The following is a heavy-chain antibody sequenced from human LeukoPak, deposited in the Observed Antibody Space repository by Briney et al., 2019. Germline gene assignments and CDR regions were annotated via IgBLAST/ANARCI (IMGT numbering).Heavy chain of an antibody. CDR3: AREQLLWFGESSYGMDV. CDR2: ISAYNGNT. V-gene: IGHV1-18*01. J-gene: IGHJ6*02. D-gene: IGHD3-10*01. CDR1: GYTFTSYG. Sequence: ASVKVSCKASGYTFTSYGISWVRQAPGQGLEWMGWISAYNGNTNYAQKLQGRVTMTTDTSTGTAYMELRSLRSDDTAVYYCAREQLLWFGESSYGMDVWGQGTTVTVSS.